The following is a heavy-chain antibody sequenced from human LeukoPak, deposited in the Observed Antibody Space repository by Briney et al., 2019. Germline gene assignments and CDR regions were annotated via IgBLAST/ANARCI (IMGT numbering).Heavy chain of an antibody. J-gene: IGHJ4*02. Sequence: GASVNVSCKASVYTFTSYGISWVRQAPGQGLEWMGWISAYNGNTNYAQKLQGRVTMNTDTSTSTAYMELRSLRSDDTAVYYCARDTETYDYVWGSYRYFDYWGQGTLVTVSS. CDR1: VYTFTSYG. D-gene: IGHD3-16*02. CDR3: ARDTETYDYVWGSYRYFDY. V-gene: IGHV1-18*01. CDR2: ISAYNGNT.